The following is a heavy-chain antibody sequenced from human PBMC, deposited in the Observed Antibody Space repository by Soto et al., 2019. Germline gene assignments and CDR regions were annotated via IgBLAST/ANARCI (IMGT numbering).Heavy chain of an antibody. CDR2: ITSASTYI. CDR3: RTQWLD. D-gene: IGHD6-19*01. CDR1: GFTFSSYS. V-gene: IGHV3-21*01. Sequence: GGSLRLSCAASGFTFSSYSMHWVRQAPGKGLEWVSSITSASTYIYYADSLKGRFTISRDNAKNSLYLQMNSLRAEDTALYYCRTQWLDWGQGTLVTVSS. J-gene: IGHJ4*02.